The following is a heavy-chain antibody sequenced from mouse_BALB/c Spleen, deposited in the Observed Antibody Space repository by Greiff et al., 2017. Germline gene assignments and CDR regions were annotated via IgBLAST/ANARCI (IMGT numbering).Heavy chain of an antibody. CDR1: GYTFTSYW. V-gene: IGHV1S16*01. CDR3: TSTTVVASYYYAMDY. Sequence: QVQLQQPGAELVKPGASVKLSCKASGYTFTSYWMHWVKLRPGQGVEWIGEINPSNGGTNYNEKFKRKATLTVDKSSSTAYMQLSSLTSEDSAVYYSTSTTVVASYYYAMDYWGQGTSVTVSS. D-gene: IGHD1-1*01. CDR2: INPSNGGT. J-gene: IGHJ4*01.